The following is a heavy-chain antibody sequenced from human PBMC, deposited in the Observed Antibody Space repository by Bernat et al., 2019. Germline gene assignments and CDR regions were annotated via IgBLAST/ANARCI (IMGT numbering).Heavy chain of an antibody. D-gene: IGHD3-3*01. CDR2: IWYDGSNK. CDR3: ARVLDSWSGLDY. Sequence: QVQLVESGGGVVQPGRSLRLSCAASGFTFSSYGMHWVRQAPGKGLEWVAVIWYDGSNKYYADSVKGRFTISRDNSKNTLYLQMNSLRAEDTAVYYCARVLDSWSGLDYWGQGTLVTVSS. CDR1: GFTFSSYG. V-gene: IGHV3-33*01. J-gene: IGHJ4*02.